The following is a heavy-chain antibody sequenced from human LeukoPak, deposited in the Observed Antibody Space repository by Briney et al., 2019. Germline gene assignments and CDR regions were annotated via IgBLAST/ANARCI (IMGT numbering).Heavy chain of an antibody. CDR1: GDYINSHY. J-gene: IGHJ5*02. Sequence: SETLSLTCSVSGDYINSHYWTWIRQSSGRGLEWLGYIHFGGSTKYNPSLKSPVTISIDTSRTQFSLRVYSVTAADTAVYYCARDPLYSSSWYMAWFDPWGQGTLVTVSS. CDR3: ARDPLYSSSWYMAWFDP. D-gene: IGHD6-13*01. CDR2: IHFGGST. V-gene: IGHV4-59*11.